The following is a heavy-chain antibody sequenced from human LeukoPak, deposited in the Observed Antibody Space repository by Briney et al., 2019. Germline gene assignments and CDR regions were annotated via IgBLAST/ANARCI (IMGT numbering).Heavy chain of an antibody. Sequence: SVNVSCKVSGYTLTELSMHWVRQAPGKGLEWMGGFDPEVGETIYAQNFQGRVTMTEETSTDTAYMALSRLRSADTAVYYCATVPPRPMVTIFGVVIQRAEYFQHWGQGTLVTVSS. CDR1: GYTLTELS. CDR3: ATVPPRPMVTIFGVVIQRAEYFQH. V-gene: IGHV1-24*01. CDR2: FDPEVGET. J-gene: IGHJ1*01. D-gene: IGHD3-3*01.